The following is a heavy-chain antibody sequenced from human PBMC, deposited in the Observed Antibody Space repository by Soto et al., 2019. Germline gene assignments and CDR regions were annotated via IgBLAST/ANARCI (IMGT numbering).Heavy chain of an antibody. J-gene: IGHJ5*02. CDR2: TYYRSKWYN. CDR1: GDSVSSNSAA. V-gene: IGHV6-1*01. Sequence: QSQTLSLPCAISGDSVSSNSAAWNWIRQSPSRGLEWLGRTYYRSKWYNDYAVSVKSRITINPDTSKNQFSLQLNSVTPEDTAVYYCAAGGRGTTFYNWFDPWGQGTLVTVSS. CDR3: AAGGRGTTFYNWFDP. D-gene: IGHD1-7*01.